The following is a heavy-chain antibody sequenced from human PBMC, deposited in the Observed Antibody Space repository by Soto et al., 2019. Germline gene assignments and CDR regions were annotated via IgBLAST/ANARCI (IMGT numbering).Heavy chain of an antibody. J-gene: IGHJ5*02. D-gene: IGHD3-10*01. CDR2: MNPGVSS. CDR1: GGPFSGYY. V-gene: IGHV4-34*01. CDR3: ARGIRRGRVGNWFNT. Sequence: SETLSLTCAVNGGPFSGYYWSWIRQPPGKGLEWIGEMNPGVSSNYNPSLKSRVTVSVDTSKKQFSLKLTSVTAADTAVYYCARGIRRGRVGNWFNTWAQGTLVTVSS.